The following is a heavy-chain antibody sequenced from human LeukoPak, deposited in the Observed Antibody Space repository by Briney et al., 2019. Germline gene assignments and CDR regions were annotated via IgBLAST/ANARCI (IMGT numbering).Heavy chain of an antibody. CDR3: ARVAAGIGFFQH. J-gene: IGHJ1*01. Sequence: PSETLSLTCTVSGGSISSTSYFWSWIRQPAGKGLEWIGRIYTSGSTNYNPSLKSRVTISIDTSKNQFSLKLISVTAADTAVYYCARVAAGIGFFQHWGQGTLVTVSS. CDR2: IYTSGST. V-gene: IGHV4-61*02. CDR1: GGSISSTSYF. D-gene: IGHD6-13*01.